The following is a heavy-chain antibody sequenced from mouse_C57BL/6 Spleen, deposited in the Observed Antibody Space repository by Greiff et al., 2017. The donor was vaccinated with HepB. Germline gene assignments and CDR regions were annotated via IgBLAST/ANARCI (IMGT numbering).Heavy chain of an antibody. CDR2: IDPSDSYT. Sequence: VQLLQSGAELVKPGASVKLSCKASGYTFTSYWMQWVNQRPGQGLEWIGEIDPSDSYTNYNQKFKGKATLTVDTSSSTAYMQLSSLTSEDSAVYYCARSRNYLFDYWGQGTTLTGSS. V-gene: IGHV1-50*01. J-gene: IGHJ2*01. CDR3: ARSRNYLFDY. D-gene: IGHD2-1*01. CDR1: GYTFTSYW.